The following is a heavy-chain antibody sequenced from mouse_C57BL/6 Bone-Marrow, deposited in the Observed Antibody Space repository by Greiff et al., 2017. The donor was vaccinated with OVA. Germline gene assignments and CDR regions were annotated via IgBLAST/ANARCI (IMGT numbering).Heavy chain of an antibody. CDR3: ARGYYGSSYLFAY. CDR2: IYPGDGDT. Sequence: VHLVESGPELVKPGASVKISCKASGYAFSSSWMDWVKQRPGKGLEWIGRIYPGDGDTNYNGKFKGKATLTADKSSSTAYMQLSSLTSEDSAVYFCARGYYGSSYLFAYWGQGTLVTVSA. V-gene: IGHV1-82*01. D-gene: IGHD1-1*01. CDR1: GYAFSSSW. J-gene: IGHJ3*01.